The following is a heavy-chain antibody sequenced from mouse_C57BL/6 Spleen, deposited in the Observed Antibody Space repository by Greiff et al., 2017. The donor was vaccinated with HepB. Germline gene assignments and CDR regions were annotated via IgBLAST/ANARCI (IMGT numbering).Heavy chain of an antibody. Sequence: VQLQQSGAELVKPGASVKISCKASGYAFSSYWMNWVKQRPGKGLEWIGQIYPGDGDTNYNGKFKGKATLTADKSSSTAYMQLSSLTSEDSAVYFCARKGDIVYEYGWFAYWGQGTLVTVSA. J-gene: IGHJ3*01. D-gene: IGHD2-4*01. CDR1: GYAFSSYW. V-gene: IGHV1-80*01. CDR3: ARKGDIVYEYGWFAY. CDR2: IYPGDGDT.